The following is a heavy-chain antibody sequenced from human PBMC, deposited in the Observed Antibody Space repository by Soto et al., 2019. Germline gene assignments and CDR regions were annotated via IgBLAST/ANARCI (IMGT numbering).Heavy chain of an antibody. V-gene: IGHV1-69*06. CDR2: IIPIFGTA. CDR3: ARGSGYCSGGSCLNYYCYGMDV. D-gene: IGHD2-15*01. J-gene: IGHJ6*02. Sequence: QVQLVQSGAEVKKPGSSVKVSCKASGGTFSSYAISWVRQAPGQGLEWMGGIIPIFGTANYAQKFQGRVTITADKSTSTAYMELSSLRSEDTAVYYCARGSGYCSGGSCLNYYCYGMDVWGQGTTVTVSS. CDR1: GGTFSSYA.